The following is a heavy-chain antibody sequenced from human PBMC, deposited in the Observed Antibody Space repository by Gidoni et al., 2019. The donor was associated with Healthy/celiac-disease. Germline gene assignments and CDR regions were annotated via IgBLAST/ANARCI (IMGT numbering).Heavy chain of an antibody. V-gene: IGHV3-23*01. CDR1: GFTFSSYA. CDR3: AKDLSLVIEAFDY. J-gene: IGHJ4*02. Sequence: EVQLLESGGGVVQPGGALRLSCAASGFTFSSYAMSWVRQAPGKGLEWVSAISGSGGSTYYADSVKGRFTISRDNSKNTLYLQMNSLRAEDTAVYYCAKDLSLVIEAFDYWGQGTLVTVSS. CDR2: ISGSGGST. D-gene: IGHD3-9*01.